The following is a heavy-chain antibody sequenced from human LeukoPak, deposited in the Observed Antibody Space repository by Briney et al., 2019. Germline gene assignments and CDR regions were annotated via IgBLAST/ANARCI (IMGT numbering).Heavy chain of an antibody. Sequence: GGSLRLSCEASGFVFSSYTMTWVRQAPGQGLEWVSAIGGRGGSTYYADSVKGRVTISRDNSKNTVSLQMNSLRSDDTAIYYCAKEGGAWGQGTLVVVSS. CDR1: GFVFSSYT. D-gene: IGHD3-16*01. J-gene: IGHJ5*02. CDR3: AKEGGA. V-gene: IGHV3-23*01. CDR2: IGGRGGST.